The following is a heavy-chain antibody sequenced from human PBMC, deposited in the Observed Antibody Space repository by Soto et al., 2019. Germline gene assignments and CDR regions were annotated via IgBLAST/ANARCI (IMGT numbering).Heavy chain of an antibody. J-gene: IGHJ4*02. V-gene: IGHV2-5*01. CDR3: VHRMSAGRQIDF. Sequence: QITLRESGPTLVRPTQTLTLTCTFSGFSLTTRGVGVGWIRQPPGKALEWLAFIYWNADKRYTSSLNNRLTITGASSEHSVVLELTDMDPGATATSCCVHRMSAGRQIDFWGRGTLVTVSS. CDR1: GFSLTTRGVG. CDR2: IYWNADK.